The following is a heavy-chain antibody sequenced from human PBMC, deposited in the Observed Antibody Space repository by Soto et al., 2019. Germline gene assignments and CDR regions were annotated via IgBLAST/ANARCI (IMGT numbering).Heavy chain of an antibody. Sequence: GGSLRLSCAASGFTFSSYSMNWVRQAPGKGLEWVSSISSSSSYIYYADSVKGRVTISVDKSKNQFSLKLSSVTAADTAVYYCARGGRSYFDYWGQGTLVTVSS. CDR3: ARGGRSYFDY. J-gene: IGHJ4*02. CDR2: ISSSSSYI. V-gene: IGHV3-21*04. D-gene: IGHD1-26*01. CDR1: GFTFSSYS.